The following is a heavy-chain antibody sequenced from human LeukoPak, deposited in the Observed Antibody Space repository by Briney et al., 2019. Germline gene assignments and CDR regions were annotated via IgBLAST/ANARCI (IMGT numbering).Heavy chain of an antibody. V-gene: IGHV3-9*01. CDR3: AKDFNDFSGFDY. D-gene: IGHD1-1*01. Sequence: PGGSLRLSCAASGFTFDDYAMHWVRQAPGKGLEWVAGPRWNSDNIVYVDSVKGRFSISRDNAKNSLYLQMNSLKPEDTGLYFCAKDFNDFSGFDYWGQGTLVTVSS. J-gene: IGHJ4*02. CDR2: PRWNSDNI. CDR1: GFTFDDYA.